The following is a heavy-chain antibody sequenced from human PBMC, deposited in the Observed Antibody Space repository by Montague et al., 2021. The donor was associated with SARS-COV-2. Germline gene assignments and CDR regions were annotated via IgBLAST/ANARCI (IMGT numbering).Heavy chain of an antibody. J-gene: IGHJ4*02. CDR3: ARVKVGATIDY. Sequence: SLRLSCPASGFTFTDYTMNWVRQVPGKGLEWVPGINWNGGDTGYXDSVKGRFTISRDNAKNSLYLQMNSLRDEDTALYYCARVKVGATIDYWGQGTLVTVSS. CDR2: INWNGGDT. D-gene: IGHD1-26*01. V-gene: IGHV3-20*04. CDR1: GFTFTDYT.